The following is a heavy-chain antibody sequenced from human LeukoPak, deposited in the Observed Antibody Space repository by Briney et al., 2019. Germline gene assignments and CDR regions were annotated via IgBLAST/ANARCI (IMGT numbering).Heavy chain of an antibody. CDR2: ISGSGGST. Sequence: GGSLRLSCAASGFTFSSYAMSWVRQAPGKGLEWVSAISGSGGSTYYADSVKGRFTISRDNSKNTLYLQMNSLRAEGTAVYYCAKDLTIVGATGFDYWGQGTLVTVSS. D-gene: IGHD1-26*01. J-gene: IGHJ4*02. V-gene: IGHV3-23*01. CDR3: AKDLTIVGATGFDY. CDR1: GFTFSSYA.